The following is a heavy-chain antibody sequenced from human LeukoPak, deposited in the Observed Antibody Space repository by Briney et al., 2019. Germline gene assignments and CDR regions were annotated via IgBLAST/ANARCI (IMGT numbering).Heavy chain of an antibody. CDR2: IYYSGST. Sequence: SETLSLTCTVSGGSISSSSYYWGWIRQPPGQGLEWIGSIYYSGSTYYNPSLKSRVTISVDTSKNQFSLKLSSVTAADTAVYYCARHRTTMVRGVITNFDYWGQGTLVTVSS. V-gene: IGHV4-39*01. CDR1: GGSISSSSYY. J-gene: IGHJ4*02. D-gene: IGHD3-10*01. CDR3: ARHRTTMVRGVITNFDY.